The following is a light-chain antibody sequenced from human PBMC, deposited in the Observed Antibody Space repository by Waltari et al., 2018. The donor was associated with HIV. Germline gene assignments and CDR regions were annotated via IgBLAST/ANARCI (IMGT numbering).Light chain of an antibody. J-gene: IGKJ5*01. CDR2: SAS. Sequence: DIQMTQSPSSVSADVGDRVIITCRASQDIKKDLNWYQQKPGRSPRLLIYSASGLQSGFPSTCSGSGSGVEFNFTIAALETEDSALFYCQQSHKTPLTFGGGTRIEIK. CDR1: QDIKKD. V-gene: IGKV1-39*01. CDR3: QQSHKTPLT.